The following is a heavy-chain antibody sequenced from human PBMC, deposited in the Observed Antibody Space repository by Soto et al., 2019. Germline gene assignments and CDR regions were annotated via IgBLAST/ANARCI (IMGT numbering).Heavy chain of an antibody. CDR3: ASYVRVPVFYLDS. J-gene: IGHJ4*02. Sequence: EVQLLESGGALVQPGGSLRLSCAASGFTFSTYAMSWVRQAPGKGLEWVSVISKNGDETYYADSVKGRFTISRDSSNNLLYLRMSILRVQDTAVYYYASYVRVPVFYLDSWGQGTLVTVSS. V-gene: IGHV3-23*01. CDR1: GFTFSTYA. CDR2: ISKNGDET. D-gene: IGHD3-10*02.